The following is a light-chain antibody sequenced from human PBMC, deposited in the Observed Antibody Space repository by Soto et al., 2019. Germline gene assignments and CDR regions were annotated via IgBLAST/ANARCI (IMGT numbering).Light chain of an antibody. V-gene: IGKV3-15*01. CDR1: QSVRSD. Sequence: EVVMTQSPATPSVSPGERATLSCWASQSVRSDLAWYQQKPGQTPRLLIYGASTRAPGIPARFSGSGSGTEFTLTISSLQSEDFAVYYCQQYNNWPPITFGQGTRLEI. J-gene: IGKJ5*01. CDR3: QQYNNWPPIT. CDR2: GAS.